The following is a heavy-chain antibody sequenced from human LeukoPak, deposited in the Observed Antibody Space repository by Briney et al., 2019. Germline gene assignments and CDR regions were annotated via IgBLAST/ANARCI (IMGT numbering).Heavy chain of an antibody. Sequence: SETLSLTCAVYGGSFSGYYWSWIRQPPGKGLEWIGEINHSGSTNHNPSLKSRVTISVDTSKNQFSLKLSSVTAADTAVYYCARRRRIVGATPGAFDIWGQGTMVTVSS. CDR1: GGSFSGYY. CDR2: INHSGST. D-gene: IGHD1-26*01. CDR3: ARRRRIVGATPGAFDI. V-gene: IGHV4-34*01. J-gene: IGHJ3*02.